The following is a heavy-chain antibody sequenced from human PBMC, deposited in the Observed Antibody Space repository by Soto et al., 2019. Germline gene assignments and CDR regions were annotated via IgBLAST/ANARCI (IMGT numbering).Heavy chain of an antibody. CDR1: GGSISSSNW. CDR3: AGRAAAGTRFDY. V-gene: IGHV4-4*02. Sequence: QVQLQESGPGLVKPSGTLSLTCAVSGGSISSSNWWSWVRQPPGKGLEWIGEIYHSGSTNYNPSLKSRVXXXVXXSKTQCALKLSSVTAADTAGYYCAGRAAAGTRFDYWGQGTLVTVSS. D-gene: IGHD6-13*01. J-gene: IGHJ4*02. CDR2: IYHSGST.